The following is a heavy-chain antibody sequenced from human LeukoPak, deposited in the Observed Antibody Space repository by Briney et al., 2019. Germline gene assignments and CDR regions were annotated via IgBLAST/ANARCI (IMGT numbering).Heavy chain of an antibody. J-gene: IGHJ1*01. V-gene: IGHV1-2*02. CDR2: INPNSGGT. D-gene: IGHD3-22*01. CDR1: GYTFTGYY. CDR3: ARYRNYYDSSGYYYVEYFQH. Sequence: ASVKVSCKASGYTFTGYYMHWVRQAPGQGLEWMGWINPNSGGTNYAQKFQGRVTMTRVTSISTAYMELSRLRSDDTAVYYCARYRNYYDSSGYYYVEYFQHWGQGTLVTVSS.